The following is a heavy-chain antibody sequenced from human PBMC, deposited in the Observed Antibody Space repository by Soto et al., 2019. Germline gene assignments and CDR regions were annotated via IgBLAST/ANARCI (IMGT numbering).Heavy chain of an antibody. Sequence: XEFLRLSFAASGFTFSSYSMSWVRQAPGKGLQWVSAISGSGAGLYYADSVKGRFTTPRDKSKNTLYLQMSSLRAEDTAVYYCAKMLYSDFWSGYSHYFDDWGQGTLVTVSS. CDR1: GFTFSSYS. CDR3: AKMLYSDFWSGYSHYFDD. CDR2: ISGSGAGL. J-gene: IGHJ4*02. D-gene: IGHD3-3*01. V-gene: IGHV3-23*01.